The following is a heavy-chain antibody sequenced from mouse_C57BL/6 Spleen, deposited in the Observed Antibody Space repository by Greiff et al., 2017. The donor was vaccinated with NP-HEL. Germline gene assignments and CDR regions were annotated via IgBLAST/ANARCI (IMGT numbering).Heavy chain of an antibody. Sequence: EVKLMESGGGLVQPKGSLKLSCAASGFSFNTYAMNWVRQAPGKGLEWVARIRSKSNNYATYYADSVKDRFTISRDDSESMLYLQMNNLKTEDTAMYYCVREGGVYPGNFDYWGQGTTLTVSS. J-gene: IGHJ2*01. CDR1: GFSFNTYA. D-gene: IGHD2-1*01. V-gene: IGHV10-1*01. CDR3: VREGGVYPGNFDY. CDR2: IRSKSNNYAT.